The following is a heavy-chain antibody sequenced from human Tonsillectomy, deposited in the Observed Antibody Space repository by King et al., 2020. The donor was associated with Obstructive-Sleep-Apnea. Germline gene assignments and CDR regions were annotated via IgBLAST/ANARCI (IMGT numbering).Heavy chain of an antibody. CDR1: GFTFSSYG. Sequence: HVQLVESGGGVVQPGRSLRLSCAASGFTFSSYGMHWVRQAPGKGLEWLAFIRYDGSSKYYADSVKGRFTISRDNSKNTLYLQMNSLRTEDTAVYYCAKALSSWDYWGQGTLVTVSS. CDR3: AKALSSWDY. V-gene: IGHV3-30*02. J-gene: IGHJ4*02. CDR2: IRYDGSSK. D-gene: IGHD6-13*01.